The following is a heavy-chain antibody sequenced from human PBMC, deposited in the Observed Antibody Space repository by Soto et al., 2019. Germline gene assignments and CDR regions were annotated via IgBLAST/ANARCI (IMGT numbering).Heavy chain of an antibody. J-gene: IGHJ5*02. CDR2: IIPILGTA. CDR3: ALWEYQLRYNWFDP. CDR1: GGTFSSYA. V-gene: IGHV1-69*01. D-gene: IGHD2-2*01. Sequence: QVPLVQSGAEVKKPGSSVKVSCKASGGTFSSYAISWVRQAPGQGLEWMGGIIPILGTANYAQKFQGRVTITADESTSTAYMELSSLRSEDTAVYYCALWEYQLRYNWFDPWGQGTLVTVSS.